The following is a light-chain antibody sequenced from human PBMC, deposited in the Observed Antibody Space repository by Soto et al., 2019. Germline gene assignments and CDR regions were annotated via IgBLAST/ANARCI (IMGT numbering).Light chain of an antibody. CDR3: QQRSNSLT. V-gene: IGKV3-11*01. CDR1: QSVSSY. J-gene: IGKJ3*01. CDR2: DAS. Sequence: ESVLTQSPATLSLSPGERATLSCRASQSVSSYLAWYQQKPGQAPRLLIYDASNRATGIPARFSGSGSGTDFTLTISSLEPEDFAVYYCQQRSNSLTFGPGTKVDIK.